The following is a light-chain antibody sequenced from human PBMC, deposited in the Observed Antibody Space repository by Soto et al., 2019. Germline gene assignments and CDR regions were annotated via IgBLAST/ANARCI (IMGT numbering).Light chain of an antibody. J-gene: IGLJ2*01. CDR3: CSYAGSYTLV. V-gene: IGLV2-11*01. CDR2: DVS. CDR1: SSDVGGYNY. Sequence: QSALTQPRSVSGSPGQSVTISCTGTSSDVGGYNYVSWYQQHPGKAPKCMIYDVSKRPSGVPDRFSGSKSGNTASLTISGLQAEDEADYYCCSYAGSYTLVFGGGTKVTVL.